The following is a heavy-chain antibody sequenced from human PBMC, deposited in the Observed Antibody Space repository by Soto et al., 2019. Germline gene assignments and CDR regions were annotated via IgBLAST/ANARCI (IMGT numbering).Heavy chain of an antibody. V-gene: IGHV4-59*01. CDR3: GREYGSGSWEYFDY. Sequence: PSETLSLTCTVSGGSISSYYRSWIRQPPGKGLEWIGYIYYSGSTNYNPSLKSRVTISVDTSKNQFSLKLSSVTAADTAVYYCGREYGSGSWEYFDYWGQGTLVTVS. D-gene: IGHD3-10*01. CDR1: GGSISSYY. J-gene: IGHJ4*02. CDR2: IYYSGST.